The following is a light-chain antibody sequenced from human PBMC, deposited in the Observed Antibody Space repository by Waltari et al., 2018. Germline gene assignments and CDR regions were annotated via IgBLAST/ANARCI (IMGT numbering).Light chain of an antibody. CDR2: KAS. CDR1: QSIVVW. Sequence: DIQVTQSPSTLSASVGDRVTITCRASQSIVVWLAWYQQKQGKAPRLLIYKASYLESGVPSSFSVSASGTAFTLTISSLQADDFATYDCLQYNSYPWTFGQGTTVEIK. J-gene: IGKJ1*01. CDR3: LQYNSYPWT. V-gene: IGKV1-5*03.